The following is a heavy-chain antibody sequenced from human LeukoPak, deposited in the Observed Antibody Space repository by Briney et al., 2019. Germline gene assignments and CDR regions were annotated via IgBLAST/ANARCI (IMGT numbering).Heavy chain of an antibody. CDR3: TSPSNYYDSSGYSY. CDR2: ISGSGGST. CDR1: GFTFSSYA. Sequence: GGSLRLSCAASGFTFSSYAMSWVRQAPGKGLEWVSAISGSGGSTYYADSVKGRFTISRDNSKNTLYLQMNSLKTEDTAVYYCTSPSNYYDSSGYSYWGQGTLVTVSS. D-gene: IGHD3-22*01. V-gene: IGHV3-23*01. J-gene: IGHJ4*02.